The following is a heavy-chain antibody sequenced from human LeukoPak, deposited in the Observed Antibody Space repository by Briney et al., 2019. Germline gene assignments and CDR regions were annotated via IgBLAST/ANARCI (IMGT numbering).Heavy chain of an antibody. Sequence: SETLSLTCTVSGGSISSYYWSWIRQPPGKGLEWIGYIYYSGSTNYNPSLKSRVTISVDTSKNQFSLKLSSVTAADTAVYYGARNWGLMFDPWGQGTLVTVSS. CDR3: ARNWGLMFDP. J-gene: IGHJ5*02. D-gene: IGHD3-16*01. CDR1: GGSISSYY. V-gene: IGHV4-59*01. CDR2: IYYSGST.